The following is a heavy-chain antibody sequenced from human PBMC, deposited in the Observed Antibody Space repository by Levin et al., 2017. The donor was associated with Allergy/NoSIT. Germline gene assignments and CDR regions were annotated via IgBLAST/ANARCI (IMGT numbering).Heavy chain of an antibody. V-gene: IGHV3-13*01. CDR3: SRGADGFDY. CDR2: IGKAGDT. J-gene: IGHJ4*02. CDR1: GFTFSNYD. D-gene: IGHD5-24*01. Sequence: GGSLRLSCAASGFTFSNYDFHWVRQVTGKGLEWVSGIGKAGDTYYSGSVKGRFTVSRENAMNSLYLQLNSLRAGDTAMYYCSRGADGFDYWGQGTLVTVSS.